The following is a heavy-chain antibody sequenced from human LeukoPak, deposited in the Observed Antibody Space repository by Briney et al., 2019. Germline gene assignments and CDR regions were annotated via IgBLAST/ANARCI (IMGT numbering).Heavy chain of an antibody. J-gene: IGHJ3*02. V-gene: IGHV4-4*07. CDR1: GDSISNYY. CDR2: IYTSGST. Sequence: SETLSLTCTVSGDSISNYYWSWIRQPAGKGLEWIGRIYTSGSTNYNPSLKSRVTISIDTSKNQFSLKLSSVTAADTAVYYCAKHQWVPAFDIWGQGTMVTVSS. D-gene: IGHD1-26*01. CDR3: AKHQWVPAFDI.